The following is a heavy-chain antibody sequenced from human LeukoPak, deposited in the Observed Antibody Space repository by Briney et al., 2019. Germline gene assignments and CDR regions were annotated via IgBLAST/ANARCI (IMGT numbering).Heavy chain of an antibody. CDR1: GYTFTSYD. Sequence: GASVKVSCKASGYTFTSYDINWVRQATGQGLEWMGWISAYNGNTNYAQKLQGRVTMTTDTSTSTAYMELRSLRSDDTAVYYCARALSSGYYVPSDYWGRGTLVTVSS. CDR3: ARALSSGYYVPSDY. CDR2: ISAYNGNT. D-gene: IGHD3-22*01. J-gene: IGHJ4*02. V-gene: IGHV1-18*01.